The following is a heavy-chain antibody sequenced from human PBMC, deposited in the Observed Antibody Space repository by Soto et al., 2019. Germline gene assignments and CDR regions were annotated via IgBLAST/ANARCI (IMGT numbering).Heavy chain of an antibody. V-gene: IGHV1-69*13. J-gene: IGHJ5*02. CDR1: GGTFSSYA. CDR2: IIPIFGTA. D-gene: IGHD2-15*01. Sequence: VKVSCKASGGTFSSYAISWVRQAPGQGLEWMGGIIPIFGTANYAQKFQGRVTITADESTSTAYMELSSLRSEDTAVYYCASYCSGGSCYSLPQWFDPWGQGTLVTVSS. CDR3: ASYCSGGSCYSLPQWFDP.